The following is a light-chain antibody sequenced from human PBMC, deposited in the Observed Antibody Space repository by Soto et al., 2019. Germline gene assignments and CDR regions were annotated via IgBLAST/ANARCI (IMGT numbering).Light chain of an antibody. CDR2: EVS. V-gene: IGLV2-14*01. CDR1: SSDVGGYNY. CDR3: TSYTSSITYV. Sequence: QPASVSGSPGQSITISCTGTSSDVGGYNYVSWYQQHPGKAPKLMIYEVSNRPSGVSNRFSGSKSGNTASLTISGLQAEDEADYYCTSYTSSITYVFGTGTKLTVL. J-gene: IGLJ1*01.